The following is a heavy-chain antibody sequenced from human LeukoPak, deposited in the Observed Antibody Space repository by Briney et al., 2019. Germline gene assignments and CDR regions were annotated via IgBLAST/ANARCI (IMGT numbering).Heavy chain of an antibody. D-gene: IGHD3-22*01. CDR1: GFTFSSYA. CDR2: ISGSGGST. Sequence: GGSLRFSCAASGFTFSSYARSWVRQAPGKGLEWVSAISGSGGSTYYADSVKGRFTISRDNSKNTLYLQMNSLRAEDTAVYYCAKAGGGYAYYYYYYGMDVWGQGTTVTVSS. V-gene: IGHV3-23*01. J-gene: IGHJ6*02. CDR3: AKAGGGYAYYYYYYGMDV.